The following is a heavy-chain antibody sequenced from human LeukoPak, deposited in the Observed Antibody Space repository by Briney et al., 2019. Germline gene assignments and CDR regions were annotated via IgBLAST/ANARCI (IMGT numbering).Heavy chain of an antibody. CDR2: INPKSGGT. CDR3: ARDRRWFGDHTTYYGLDV. V-gene: IGHV1-2*02. J-gene: IGHJ6*02. CDR1: GYPFTGYS. D-gene: IGHD3-10*01. Sequence: ASVKVSCKASGYPFTGYSIHWVRQAPGQGLEWMGWINPKSGGTKYAQKFQGRVTMTRDTSINIVYMDLSRRTSDDTALYYCARDRRWFGDHTTYYGLDVWGQGTTVTVSS.